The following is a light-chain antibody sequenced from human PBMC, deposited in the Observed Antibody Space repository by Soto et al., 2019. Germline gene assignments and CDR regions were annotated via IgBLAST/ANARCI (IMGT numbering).Light chain of an antibody. CDR2: AAS. Sequence: DIQLTQSPSFLSASVGDRVTITCRASQGISSYLAWYQQKPGKAPKLLIYAASTLQSGVPSRFSGSGSGTEFTLTISSLQPEDFATYYRQQLNSYPPMFGQGTKVEIK. V-gene: IGKV1-9*01. CDR3: QQLNSYPPM. J-gene: IGKJ1*01. CDR1: QGISSY.